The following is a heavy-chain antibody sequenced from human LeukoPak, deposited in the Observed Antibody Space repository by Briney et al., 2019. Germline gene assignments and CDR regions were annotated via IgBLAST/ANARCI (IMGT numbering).Heavy chain of an antibody. CDR3: ARDSGIGYCSGGSCYSDY. D-gene: IGHD2-15*01. J-gene: IGHJ4*02. V-gene: IGHV3-7*01. Sequence: PGGSLRLSCAASGFTFSSYWMSWVRQAPGKGLEWVAKIKQDGSEKYYVDSVKGRFTISRDNAKNSLYLQMNSLRAEDTAVYYCARDSGIGYCSGGSCYSDYWGQGTLVTVSS. CDR2: IKQDGSEK. CDR1: GFTFSSYW.